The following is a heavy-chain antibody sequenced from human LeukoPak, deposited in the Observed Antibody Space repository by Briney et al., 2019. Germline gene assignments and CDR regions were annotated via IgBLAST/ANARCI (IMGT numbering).Heavy chain of an antibody. CDR2: VSGSGDNI. CDR3: AKIPYSSGWVQNWFDP. V-gene: IGHV3-23*01. J-gene: IGHJ5*02. D-gene: IGHD6-19*01. Sequence: GGSLRLSCAASGFTFNNYAMTWVRQAPGKGLEWVSVVSGSGDNINYAGSVKGRFTISRDNSKNTLYLQMNSLRAEDTAVYYCAKIPYSSGWVQNWFDPWGQGTLVTVSS. CDR1: GFTFNNYA.